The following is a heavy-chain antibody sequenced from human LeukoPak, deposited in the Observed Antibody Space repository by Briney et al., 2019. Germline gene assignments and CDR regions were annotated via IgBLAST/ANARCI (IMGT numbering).Heavy chain of an antibody. CDR2: IYYSGST. J-gene: IGHJ4*02. Sequence: SQTLSLTCTVSGGSISSGDYYWSWIRQPPGKGLEWIGYIYYSGSTYYNPSLKSRVTISVDTSKNQFSLKLSSVTAADTAVYYCARGSIGDYYFGYWGQGTLVTVSS. V-gene: IGHV4-30-4*01. D-gene: IGHD2-21*02. CDR1: GGSISSGDYY. CDR3: ARGSIGDYYFGY.